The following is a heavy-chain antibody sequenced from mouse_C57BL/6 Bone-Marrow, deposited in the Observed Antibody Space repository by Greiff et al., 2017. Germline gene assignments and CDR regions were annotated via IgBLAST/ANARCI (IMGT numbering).Heavy chain of an antibody. J-gene: IGHJ2*01. CDR3: ARRGDYFDY. CDR2: ISDGGSYT. V-gene: IGHV5-4*01. Sequence: EVQWVESGGGLVKPGGSLKLSCAASGFTFSSYAMSWVRQTPEKRLEWVATISDGGSYTYYPDNVKGRFTISRDNAKNNLYLQMSHLKSEDTAMYYCARRGDYFDYWGQGTTLSVSS. CDR1: GFTFSSYA.